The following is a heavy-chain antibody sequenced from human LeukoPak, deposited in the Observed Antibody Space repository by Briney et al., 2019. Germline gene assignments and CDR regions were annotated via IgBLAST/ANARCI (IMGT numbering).Heavy chain of an antibody. D-gene: IGHD3-3*01. V-gene: IGHV3-48*03. CDR2: IRSSGSTI. Sequence: GGSLRPSCAASGFTFSSYEMNWVRQAPGEGLEWVSYIRSSGSTIYYADSVKGRFTISRDNAKNSLYLQMNSLRAEDTAVYYCARTYPDYDFWSGYYRGAYYFDYWGQGTLVTVSS. CDR1: GFTFSSYE. J-gene: IGHJ4*02. CDR3: ARTYPDYDFWSGYYRGAYYFDY.